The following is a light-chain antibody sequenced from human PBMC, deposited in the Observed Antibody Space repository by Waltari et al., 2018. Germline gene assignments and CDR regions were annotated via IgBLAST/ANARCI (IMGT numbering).Light chain of an antibody. CDR1: QSVSTN. Sequence: EIVMPQSPATLSVSPGERATLPCRASQSVSTNLAWYQQKPGQAPRLLIYGASTRATGIPARFSGGGSGTEFTLTISSLQSEDFAVYYCQQYNDWPPMYTFGQGTKLDI. J-gene: IGKJ2*01. CDR2: GAS. CDR3: QQYNDWPPMYT. V-gene: IGKV3-15*01.